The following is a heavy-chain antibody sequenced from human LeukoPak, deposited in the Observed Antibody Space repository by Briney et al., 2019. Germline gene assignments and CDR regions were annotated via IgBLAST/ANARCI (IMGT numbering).Heavy chain of an antibody. CDR1: GFTFSSYS. J-gene: IGHJ6*03. CDR2: ISRSRDYI. V-gene: IGHV3-21*01. CDR3: ARVHSGSYQYYHYYYMDV. D-gene: IGHD1-26*01. Sequence: KPGGSLRLSCAASGFTFSSYSMNWVRQAPGKGLEWVSSISRSRDYIYYTDSVKGRFTISRDNANNSLALQMNSLRAEDTAVYYCARVHSGSYQYYHYYYMDVWGKGTTVPVSS.